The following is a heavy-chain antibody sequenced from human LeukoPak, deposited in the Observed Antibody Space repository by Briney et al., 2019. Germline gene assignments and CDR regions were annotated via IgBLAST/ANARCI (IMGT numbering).Heavy chain of an antibody. CDR1: RYTFTSYY. D-gene: IGHD2-21*02. CDR3: ARDTHIVVVTTSGAFDI. Sequence: ASVKVSCKASRYTFTSYYMHWVRQAPGQGLEWMGIINPSGGSTSYAQKFRGRVTMTRDTSTSTVYMELSSLRSEDTAVYYCARDTHIVVVTTSGAFDIWGQGTMVTVSS. V-gene: IGHV1-46*01. J-gene: IGHJ3*02. CDR2: INPSGGST.